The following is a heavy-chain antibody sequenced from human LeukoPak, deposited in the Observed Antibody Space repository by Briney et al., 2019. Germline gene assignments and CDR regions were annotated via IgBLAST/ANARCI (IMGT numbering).Heavy chain of an antibody. V-gene: IGHV3-21*01. Sequence: PGGSLRLSCAASGFTFSSYSKTWVRQAPGKGLEWISSMSSGSRYIYYADSVRGRFTISRDNAKNSLSLLMNSLRAEDTAVYYCAGDRPTGASRLFVVQWGQGTLVTVSS. D-gene: IGHD3-3*01. J-gene: IGHJ4*02. CDR3: AGDRPTGASRLFVVQ. CDR2: MSSGSRYI. CDR1: GFTFSSYS.